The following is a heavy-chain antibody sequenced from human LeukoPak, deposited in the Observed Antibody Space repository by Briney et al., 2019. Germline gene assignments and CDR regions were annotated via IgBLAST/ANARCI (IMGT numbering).Heavy chain of an antibody. Sequence: SETLSLTCTVSGGSISSGDYYWSWIRQPPGKGLEWIGYIYYSGSTYYNPSLKSRVTISVDTSKNQFSLKLSSVTAADTAVYYCARPFGESIPDAFDIWGQGTMVTVSS. CDR1: GGSISSGDYY. CDR2: IYYSGST. D-gene: IGHD3-10*01. J-gene: IGHJ3*02. CDR3: ARPFGESIPDAFDI. V-gene: IGHV4-30-4*01.